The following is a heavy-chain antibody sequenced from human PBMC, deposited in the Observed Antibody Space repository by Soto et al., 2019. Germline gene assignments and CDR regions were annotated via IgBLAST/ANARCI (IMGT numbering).Heavy chain of an antibody. J-gene: IGHJ4*02. V-gene: IGHV3-23*01. Sequence: EVQLLESGGGLVQPGGSLRLSCAASGFTFSSYAMSWVRQAPGKGLEWVSAISGSGGSTYYADSVKGRFTISRDNSKNTLYLQMNSMRAEDTAVYYCAKENPASYYGSGSYYNYWGQGTLVTVSS. CDR1: GFTFSSYA. CDR2: ISGSGGST. CDR3: AKENPASYYGSGSYYNY. D-gene: IGHD3-10*01.